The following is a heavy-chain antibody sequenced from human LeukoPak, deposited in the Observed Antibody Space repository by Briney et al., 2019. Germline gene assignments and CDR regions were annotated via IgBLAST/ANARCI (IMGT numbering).Heavy chain of an antibody. D-gene: IGHD6-6*01. CDR3: ATIIAARRYYFDY. CDR1: GGTFSSYA. V-gene: IGHV1-69*05. J-gene: IGHJ4*02. Sequence: SVKVSCKASGGTFSSYAISWVRQAPGQGLEWMGGIIPVFGTANYAQKFQGRVTITTDESTSTAYMELSSLRSEDTAVYYCATIIAARRYYFDYWGQGTLVTVSS. CDR2: IIPVFGTA.